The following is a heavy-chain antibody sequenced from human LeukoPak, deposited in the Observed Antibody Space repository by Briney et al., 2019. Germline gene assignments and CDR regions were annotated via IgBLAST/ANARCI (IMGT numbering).Heavy chain of an antibody. CDR1: GYSFTTYG. D-gene: IGHD2-15*01. CDR3: ARENFFCGDVSGGVRCHSGGAYGMDV. V-gene: IGHV1-18*01. Sequence: ASVKVSCKASGYSFTTYGITWVRQAPGQGLEWVGWIGPYSGATSYARHLQGRVTLTADTSTSTAYMDVTSLESGDTAVYYCARENFFCGDVSGGVRCHSGGAYGMDVWGQGTTVTVSS. CDR2: IGPYSGAT. J-gene: IGHJ6*02.